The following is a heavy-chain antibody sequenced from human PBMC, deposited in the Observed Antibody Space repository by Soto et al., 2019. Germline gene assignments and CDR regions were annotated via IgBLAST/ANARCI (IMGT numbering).Heavy chain of an antibody. D-gene: IGHD2-2*01. CDR2: IGTAGDT. J-gene: IGHJ5*02. CDR1: GFTFSSYD. V-gene: IGHV3-13*01. Sequence: EVQLVESGGGLVQPGGSLRLSCAASGFTFSSYDMHWVRQATGKGLEWVSGIGTAGDTYYPGSVKGRFTISRENAKNSLYLQMNSRRAEDTAVYYCARGVPHGVVGGWFEPWGQGTLVTVSS. CDR3: ARGVPHGVVGGWFEP.